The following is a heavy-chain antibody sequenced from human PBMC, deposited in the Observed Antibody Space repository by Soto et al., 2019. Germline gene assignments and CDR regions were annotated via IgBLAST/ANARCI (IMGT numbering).Heavy chain of an antibody. D-gene: IGHD5-18*01. J-gene: IGHJ4*02. Sequence: ESGGGVVQPGRSLRLSCAASGFTFSSYGMHWVRQAPGKGLEWVAVIWYDGSNKYYADSVKGRFTISRDNSKNTLYLQMNSLRAEDTAVYYCARIRGYSYGYIDYWGQGTLVTVSS. V-gene: IGHV3-33*01. CDR2: IWYDGSNK. CDR1: GFTFSSYG. CDR3: ARIRGYSYGYIDY.